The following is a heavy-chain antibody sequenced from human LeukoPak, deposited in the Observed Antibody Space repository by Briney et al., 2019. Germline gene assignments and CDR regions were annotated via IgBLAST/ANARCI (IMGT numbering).Heavy chain of an antibody. CDR1: GFTVSSNY. CDR2: IYSGGST. Sequence: GGSLRLSCAASGFTVSSNYMSWVRQAPGKGLEWVSVIYSGGSTYYADSVKDRFTISRDNSKNTLYLQMNSLRAEDTAVYYCARDKERAQGIWGQGTMVTVSS. CDR3: ARDKERAQGI. J-gene: IGHJ3*02. D-gene: IGHD5-24*01. V-gene: IGHV3-66*02.